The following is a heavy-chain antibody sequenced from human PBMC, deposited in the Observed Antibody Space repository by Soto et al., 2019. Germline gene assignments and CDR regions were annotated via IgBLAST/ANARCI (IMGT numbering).Heavy chain of an antibody. D-gene: IGHD3-10*01. V-gene: IGHV3-30-3*01. CDR2: ISYDGSNK. Sequence: GSLRLSCAASGFTFSSYAMHWVRQAPGKGLEWVAVISYDGSNKYYADSVKGRFTISRDNSKNTLYLQMNSLRAEDTAVYYCARGDNLSQTMNYYGSGSYQGQFRGGDYWGQGTLVTV. CDR1: GFTFSSYA. CDR3: ARGDNLSQTMNYYGSGSYQGQFRGGDY. J-gene: IGHJ4*02.